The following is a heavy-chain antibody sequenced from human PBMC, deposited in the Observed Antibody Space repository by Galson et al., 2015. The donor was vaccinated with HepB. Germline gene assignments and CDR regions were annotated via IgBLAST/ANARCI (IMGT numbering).Heavy chain of an antibody. V-gene: IGHV1-69*04. CDR3: AILMITFGGVIGPGSAFDI. CDR1: GGTFSSYA. J-gene: IGHJ3*02. CDR2: IIPILGIA. Sequence: SVKVSCKASGGTFSSYAISWVRQAPGQGLEWMGRIIPILGIANYAQKFQGRVTITADKSTSTAYMELSSLRSEDTAVYYCAILMITFGGVIGPGSAFDIWGQGTMVTVSS. D-gene: IGHD3-16*02.